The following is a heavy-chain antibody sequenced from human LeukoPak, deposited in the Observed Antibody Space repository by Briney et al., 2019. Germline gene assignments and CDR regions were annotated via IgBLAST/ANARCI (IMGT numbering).Heavy chain of an antibody. Sequence: PGGFLRLSCAASGFTFSSYGMHWVRQAPGKGLEWVAVIWYDGSNKYYADSVKGRFTISRDNSKNTLYLQMNSLRAEDTAVYYCARGGGYDYLDYWGQGTLVTVSS. CDR1: GFTFSSYG. D-gene: IGHD5-12*01. CDR2: IWYDGSNK. J-gene: IGHJ4*02. V-gene: IGHV3-33*01. CDR3: ARGGGYDYLDY.